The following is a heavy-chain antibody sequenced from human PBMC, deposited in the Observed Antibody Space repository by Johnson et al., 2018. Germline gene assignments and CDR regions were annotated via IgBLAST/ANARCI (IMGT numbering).Heavy chain of an antibody. CDR3: ARSHYDSSVAFDI. CDR1: GFTFSSYD. V-gene: IGHV3-13*01. J-gene: IGHJ3*02. D-gene: IGHD3-22*01. CDR2: IGTAGDT. Sequence: VQLVESGGGVVQXGGSLRLSCAASGFTFSSYDMHWVRQATGKGLEWVSAIGTAGDTYYPGSVKGRFTISRENAKNSLYLQMNRLRAGDTGVYYCARSHYDSSVAFDIWGQGTMVTVSS.